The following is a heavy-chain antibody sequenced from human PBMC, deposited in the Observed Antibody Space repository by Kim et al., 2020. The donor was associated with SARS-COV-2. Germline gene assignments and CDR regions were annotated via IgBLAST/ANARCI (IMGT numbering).Heavy chain of an antibody. Sequence: SETLSLTCAVYGGSFSGYYWSWIRQPPGKGLEWIGEINHSGSTNYNPSLKSRVTISVDTSKNQFSLKLSSVTAADTAVYYCARGGPVGATKGYFQHWGQG. D-gene: IGHD1-26*01. V-gene: IGHV4-34*01. CDR2: INHSGST. J-gene: IGHJ1*01. CDR1: GGSFSGYY. CDR3: ARGGPVGATKGYFQH.